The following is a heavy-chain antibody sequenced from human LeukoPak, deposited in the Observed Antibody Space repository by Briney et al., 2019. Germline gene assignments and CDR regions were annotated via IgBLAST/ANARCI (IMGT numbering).Heavy chain of an antibody. D-gene: IGHD3-9*01. CDR3: ARGVDYDILTGNYFDY. J-gene: IGHJ4*02. CDR1: GGSISSSSYY. V-gene: IGHV4-39*07. Sequence: SETLFLTCTVSGGSISSSSYYWGWIRQPPGKGLEWIGSIYYSGSTYYSPSLKSRVTISVDTSENQFSLKLSSVTAADTAVYYCARGVDYDILTGNYFDYWGQGTLVTVSS. CDR2: IYYSGST.